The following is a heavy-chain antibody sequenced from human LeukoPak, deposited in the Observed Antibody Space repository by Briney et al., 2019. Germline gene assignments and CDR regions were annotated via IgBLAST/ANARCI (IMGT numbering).Heavy chain of an antibody. D-gene: IGHD1-7*01. J-gene: IGHJ6*03. Sequence: GASVKVSCKASGGTFTSYDINWVRQATGQGLEWMGWMNPNSGNTGYAQKFQGRVTITRNTSISTAYMELSSLRSEDTAVYYCARGRLELRGWIYYYYYYMDVWGKGTTVTVSS. V-gene: IGHV1-8*03. CDR2: MNPNSGNT. CDR1: GGTFTSYD. CDR3: ARGRLELRGWIYYYYYYMDV.